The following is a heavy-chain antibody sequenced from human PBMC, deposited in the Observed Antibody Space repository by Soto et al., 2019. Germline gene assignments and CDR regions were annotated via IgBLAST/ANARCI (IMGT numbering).Heavy chain of an antibody. CDR1: GGSVSSGSYY. CDR2: IHHTGST. V-gene: IGHV4-61*01. CDR3: ARQRDYYDTSGDSYFDY. J-gene: IGHJ4*02. Sequence: SETLSLTCTVSGGSVSSGSYYWSWIRQPPGKGLEWIGYIHHTGSTNYNPSLTTRVTISVDTSKNQFSLKLTSVTAADTAVYYCARQRDYYDTSGDSYFDYWGQGTLVTVSS. D-gene: IGHD3-22*01.